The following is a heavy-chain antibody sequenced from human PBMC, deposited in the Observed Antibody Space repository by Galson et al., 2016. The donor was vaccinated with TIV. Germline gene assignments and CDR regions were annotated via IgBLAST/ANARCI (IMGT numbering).Heavy chain of an antibody. CDR1: GFTFNAFG. D-gene: IGHD3-10*01. CDR2: VWYNGNNK. V-gene: IGHV3-33*01. Sequence: SLRLSCAASGFTFNAFGIHWVRQAPGKGLEWVAVVWYNGNNKYYADSVKGRFTVSRDNSKNTLHLQMNSLRAEDTAVYYCARIYNAGHTIDYWGQGTLVTVSS. J-gene: IGHJ4*02. CDR3: ARIYNAGHTIDY.